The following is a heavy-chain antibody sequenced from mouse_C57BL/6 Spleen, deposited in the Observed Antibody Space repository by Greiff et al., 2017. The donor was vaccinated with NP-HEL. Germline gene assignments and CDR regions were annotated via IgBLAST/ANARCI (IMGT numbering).Heavy chain of an antibody. Sequence: EVQLVESGGGLVKPGGSLKLSCAASGFTFSDYGMHWVRQAPEKGLEWVAYISSGSSTIYYADTVKGRFTISRDNAKNTLFLQMTSLRSEDTAMYYCARPGDGRGYFDVWGTGTTVTVSS. D-gene: IGHD1-1*01. V-gene: IGHV5-17*01. CDR3: ARPGDGRGYFDV. CDR1: GFTFSDYG. J-gene: IGHJ1*03. CDR2: ISSGSSTI.